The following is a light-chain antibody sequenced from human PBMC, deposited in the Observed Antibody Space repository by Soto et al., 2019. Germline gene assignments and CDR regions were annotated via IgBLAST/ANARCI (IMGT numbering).Light chain of an antibody. CDR2: WAS. Sequence: DIVMTQSPDSLAVSLGERATINCKSSQSVLYSSNSKNYLAWYQQKPGQPPKLLIYWASTRESGVPDRFSGSGSGTYFTLTISSLRAEDVAVYHCQQYFTTPSPSFGGGTKVEIK. V-gene: IGKV4-1*01. J-gene: IGKJ4*01. CDR3: QQYFTTPSPS. CDR1: QSVLYSSNSKNY.